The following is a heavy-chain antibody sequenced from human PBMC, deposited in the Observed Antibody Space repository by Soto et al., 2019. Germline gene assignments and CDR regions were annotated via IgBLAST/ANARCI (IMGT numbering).Heavy chain of an antibody. Sequence: ASVKVSCKASGYTFTSYGISWVRQPPGQGLEWMGWISAYNGNTNYAQKLQGRVNMTTDTSTSKAYMELRSLRADDTAVYYCAREWEREAFDIWGQGTMVTVSS. D-gene: IGHD1-26*01. J-gene: IGHJ3*02. V-gene: IGHV1-18*01. CDR2: ISAYNGNT. CDR1: GYTFTSYG. CDR3: AREWEREAFDI.